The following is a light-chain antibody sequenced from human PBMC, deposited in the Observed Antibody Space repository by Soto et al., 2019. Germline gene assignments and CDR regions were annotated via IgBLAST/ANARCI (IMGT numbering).Light chain of an antibody. CDR1: QSVSSNH. J-gene: IGKJ1*01. CDR3: QQYGSSPQT. V-gene: IGKV3-20*01. CDR2: GAS. Sequence: ESVLTQSPGTLSFSPGERATLSCRASQSVSSNHLAWYQQKRGQPPRLLIYGASSRATGTPGRFSGSGSGTDFTLTITRLEPEDFAVYYCQQYGSSPQTFGQGTKVDTK.